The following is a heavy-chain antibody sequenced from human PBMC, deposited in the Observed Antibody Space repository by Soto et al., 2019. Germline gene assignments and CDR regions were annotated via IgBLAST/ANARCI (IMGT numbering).Heavy chain of an antibody. D-gene: IGHD2-15*01. Sequence: QVQLQESGPGLVKPSETLSLTCTVSGGSISSYYWSWIRQPPGKGLEWIGYIYYSGSTNYNPSLQSRVTISVDTSKNQFSLKLSSVTAADTAVYYCARYCSGGSCYPFDYWGQGTLVTVSS. CDR3: ARYCSGGSCYPFDY. J-gene: IGHJ4*02. V-gene: IGHV4-59*01. CDR1: GGSISSYY. CDR2: IYYSGST.